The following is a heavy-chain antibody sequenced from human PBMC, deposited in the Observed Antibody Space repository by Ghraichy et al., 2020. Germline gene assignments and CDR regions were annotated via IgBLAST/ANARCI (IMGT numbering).Heavy chain of an antibody. Sequence: GGSLRLSCAASDFTVSNNHMSWVRQAPGKGLEWVSVIYRDGSTFYADSVKGRFTISRDNSKNTLYLQLNSLRAEDTAVYYCARGDTVSTWNFDYWGQGTLVTVSS. CDR2: IYRDGST. CDR3: ARGDTVSTWNFDY. J-gene: IGHJ4*02. CDR1: DFTVSNNH. V-gene: IGHV3-53*01. D-gene: IGHD4-17*01.